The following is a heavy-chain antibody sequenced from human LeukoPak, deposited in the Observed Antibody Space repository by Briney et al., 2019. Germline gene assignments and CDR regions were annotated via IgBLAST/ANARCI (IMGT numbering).Heavy chain of an antibody. CDR1: GYTFTSYG. V-gene: IGHV1-18*01. D-gene: IGHD2-15*01. CDR3: AREFAGGNFYYYYMDV. J-gene: IGHJ6*03. Sequence: ASVEVSCKASGYTFTSYGISWVRQAPGQGLEWMGWISAYNGNTNYAQKLQGRVTMTTDTSTSTAYMELRSLRSDDTAVYYCAREFAGGNFYYYYMDVWGKGTTVTVSS. CDR2: ISAYNGNT.